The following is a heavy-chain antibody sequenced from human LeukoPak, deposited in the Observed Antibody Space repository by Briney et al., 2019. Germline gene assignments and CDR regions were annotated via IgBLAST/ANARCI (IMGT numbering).Heavy chain of an antibody. Sequence: AGGSLRLSCAGSGFTFGGYWMSWVRQAPGKGPEWVANMDQDGSEINYLDSVKGRFTISRDNAKNALYLWMNSLRADDTAVYYCARDRGYSTFDSWGQGTLVTVSS. D-gene: IGHD4-23*01. J-gene: IGHJ4*02. CDR2: MDQDGSEI. CDR1: GFTFGGYW. V-gene: IGHV3-7*01. CDR3: ARDRGYSTFDS.